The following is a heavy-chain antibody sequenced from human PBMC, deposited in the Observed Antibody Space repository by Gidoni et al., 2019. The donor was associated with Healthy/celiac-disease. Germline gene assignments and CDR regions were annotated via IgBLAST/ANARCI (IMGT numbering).Heavy chain of an antibody. V-gene: IGHV3-64D*06. CDR2: ISSNGGST. D-gene: IGHD6-13*01. Sequence: EVQLVESGGGLVQPGGSLRLSCSASGFTFSSYAMHWVRQAPGKGLEYGSAISSNGGSTYYADSVKGRFTISRDNSKNTLYLQMSSLRAEDTAVYYCVKAPIPSSSWYDFLFDYWGQGTLVTVSS. CDR3: VKAPIPSSSWYDFLFDY. CDR1: GFTFSSYA. J-gene: IGHJ4*02.